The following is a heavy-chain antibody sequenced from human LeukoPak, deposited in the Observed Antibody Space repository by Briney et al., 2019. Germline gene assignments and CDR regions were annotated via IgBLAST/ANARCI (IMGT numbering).Heavy chain of an antibody. CDR3: ARESRVSTLRAFDI. D-gene: IGHD5/OR15-5a*01. J-gene: IGHJ3*02. Sequence: SETLSLTCTVSGGSISSGSYYWSWIRQPPGKGLEWIGHISSIGTTYYNPSLRSRVTMSLDTSKNQFSLNLSSVTSADTAVYYCARESRVSTLRAFDIWGQGTMVIVSS. CDR1: GGSISSGSYY. V-gene: IGHV4-30-4*07. CDR2: ISSIGTT.